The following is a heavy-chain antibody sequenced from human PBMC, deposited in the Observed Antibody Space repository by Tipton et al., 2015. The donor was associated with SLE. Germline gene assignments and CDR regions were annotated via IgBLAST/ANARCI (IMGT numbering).Heavy chain of an antibody. D-gene: IGHD6-6*01. CDR1: GGSFSGYY. V-gene: IGHV4-34*01. J-gene: IGHJ4*02. CDR2: INHSGST. Sequence: TLSLTCAVYGGSFSGYYWSWIRQPPGKGLEWIGEINHSGSTNYNPSLKSRVTISVDTSKNQFSPKLSSVTAADTAVYYCARDGQLVGADFDYWGQGTLVTVSS. CDR3: ARDGQLVGADFDY.